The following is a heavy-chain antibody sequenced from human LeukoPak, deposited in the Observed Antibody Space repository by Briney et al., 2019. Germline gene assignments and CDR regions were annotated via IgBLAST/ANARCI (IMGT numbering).Heavy chain of an antibody. CDR2: INHSGSS. V-gene: IGHV4-34*01. CDR3: AREGATVAGKTSLDY. Sequence: SETLSLTCAVYGGSFSDYYWTWIRQSPGKGLEWIGEINHSGSSNYNPYLKSRVVMSIDASKTQFSLKLTSVTAADTGVYYCAREGATVAGKTSLDYWGQGTLVTVSS. CDR1: GGSFSDYY. D-gene: IGHD6-19*01. J-gene: IGHJ4*02.